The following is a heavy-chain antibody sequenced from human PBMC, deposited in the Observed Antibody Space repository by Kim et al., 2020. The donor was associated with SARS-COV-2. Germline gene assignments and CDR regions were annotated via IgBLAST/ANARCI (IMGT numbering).Heavy chain of an antibody. Sequence: SGEGRFTISRDNSKNTLYLQMNSLRDEDTAVYYCAKDHGDYGGIHDYDYWGQGTLVTVSS. J-gene: IGHJ4*02. V-gene: IGHV3-33*06. CDR3: AKDHGDYGGIHDYDY. D-gene: IGHD4-17*01.